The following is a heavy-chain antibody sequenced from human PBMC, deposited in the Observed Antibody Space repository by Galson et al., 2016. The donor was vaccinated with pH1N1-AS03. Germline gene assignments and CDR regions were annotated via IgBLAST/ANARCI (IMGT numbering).Heavy chain of an antibody. D-gene: IGHD2-15*01. Sequence: SLRLSCAASGFTFFNAWMSWVRQAPGKGLEWVGRKTDDGTTEYAAPVKDRFTISRDDSKNTLYLQMNNLKTEYTAVDYCTTGSCCYGVDVWGLGTTVTVSS. CDR3: TTGSCCYGVDV. V-gene: IGHV3-15*01. J-gene: IGHJ6*02. CDR2: KTDDGTT. CDR1: GFTFFNAW.